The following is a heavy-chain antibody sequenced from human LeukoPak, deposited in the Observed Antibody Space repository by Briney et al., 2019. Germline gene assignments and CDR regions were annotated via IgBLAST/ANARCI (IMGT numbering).Heavy chain of an antibody. D-gene: IGHD3-10*01. J-gene: IGHJ4*02. CDR3: ASLLWFGEYDGDY. V-gene: IGHV3-66*01. Sequence: GGSLRLSCAASGFTVSSNYMSWVRQAPGKGLEWVSVIYSGGSTYYADSVKGRFTISRDNSKNTLYLQMNSLRAEDTAVYYCASLLWFGEYDGDYWGQGTLVTVSS. CDR1: GFTVSSNY. CDR2: IYSGGST.